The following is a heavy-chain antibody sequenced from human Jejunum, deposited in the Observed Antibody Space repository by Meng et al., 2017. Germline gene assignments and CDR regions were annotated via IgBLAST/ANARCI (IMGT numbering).Heavy chain of an antibody. V-gene: IGHV4-4*02. J-gene: IGHJ4*02. Sequence: QVELQGSGPGLLKPSGPLSLTCTVSGVSTTAPFYWTWIRQAPGKGLEWIGEVWPSGATYYNPSLSSRITISIDTSNNQFSLEVAFLTAADTAVYYCARAIRERYFDSWGQGTLVTVSS. CDR2: VWPSGAT. CDR1: GVSTTAPFY. D-gene: IGHD1-14*01. CDR3: ARAIRERYFDS.